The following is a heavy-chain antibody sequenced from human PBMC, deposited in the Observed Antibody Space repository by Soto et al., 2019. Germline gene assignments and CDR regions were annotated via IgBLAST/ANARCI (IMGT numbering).Heavy chain of an antibody. CDR3: ARSQVRRFGEFDWFDP. CDR1: GGTISSGGYS. V-gene: IGHV4-30-2*01. J-gene: IGHJ5*02. CDR2: IYHSGST. D-gene: IGHD3-10*01. Sequence: SETLSLTCAVSGGTISSGGYSWSWIRQPPGKGLEWIGYIYHSGSTYYNPSLKSRVTISVDRSKNQFSLKLSSVTAADTAVYYCARSQVRRFGEFDWFDPWGQGTLVTVSS.